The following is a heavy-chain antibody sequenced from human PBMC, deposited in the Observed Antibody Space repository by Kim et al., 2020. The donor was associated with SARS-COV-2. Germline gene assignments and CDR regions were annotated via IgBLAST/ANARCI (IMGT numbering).Heavy chain of an antibody. D-gene: IGHD6-13*01. CDR3: ARVPAIAAVGPFDY. J-gene: IGHJ4*02. Sequence: GGSLRLSCAASGFTFSSYPMHWVRQAPGKGLEWVAVMSHDGSNKYYADSVKGRFTISRDNSKNTLYAQMNSLRVEDTAVYYCARVPAIAAVGPFDYWGQGTLVTVSS. V-gene: IGHV3-30-3*01. CDR2: MSHDGSNK. CDR1: GFTFSSYP.